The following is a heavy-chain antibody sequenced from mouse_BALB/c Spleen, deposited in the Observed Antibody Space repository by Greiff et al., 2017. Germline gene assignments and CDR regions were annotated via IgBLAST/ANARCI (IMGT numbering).Heavy chain of an antibody. CDR2: IWAGGST. CDR1: GFSLTSYG. Sequence: QVQLKESGPGLVAPSQSLSITCTVSGFSLTSYGVHWVRQPPGKGLEWLGVIWAGGSTNYNSALMSRLSISKDNSKSQVFLKMNSLQTDDTAMYCCARLLVKGYARDYWGQGTSVTVSS. V-gene: IGHV2-9*02. J-gene: IGHJ4*01. CDR3: ARLLVKGYARDY.